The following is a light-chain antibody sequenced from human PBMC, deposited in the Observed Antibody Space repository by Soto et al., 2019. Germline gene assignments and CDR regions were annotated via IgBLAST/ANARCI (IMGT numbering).Light chain of an antibody. CDR1: QSVSGW. V-gene: IGKV1-5*01. J-gene: IGKJ1*01. CDR3: QQYETFSGT. CDR2: DAS. Sequence: DIQMTQSPSSLSASVGDRVTITCRASQSVSGWLAWYQQKPGEAPKLLIYDASALPRGVPSRFSGSGSETKFTLTIASLQPEDFATYYCQQYETFSGTFGPGTKVDIK.